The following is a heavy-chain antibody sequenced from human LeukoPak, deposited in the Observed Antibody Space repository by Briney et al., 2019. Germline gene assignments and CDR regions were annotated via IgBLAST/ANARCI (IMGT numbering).Heavy chain of an antibody. CDR2: IRSNSDGGTI. V-gene: IGHV3-15*07. D-gene: IGHD3-22*01. Sequence: GGSLRLSCAASGLTFSSHWMNWVRQAPGKGLEWVGRIRSNSDGGTIDYAAPVKGRFTLSRDDSKTTLYLQMNSLQTEDTAVYYCATDFYDSTWGQGTLVTVSS. CDR1: GLTFSSHW. J-gene: IGHJ5*02. CDR3: ATDFYDST.